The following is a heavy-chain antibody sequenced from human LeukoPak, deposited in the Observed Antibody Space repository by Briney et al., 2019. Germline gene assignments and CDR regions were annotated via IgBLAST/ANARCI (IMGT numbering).Heavy chain of an antibody. CDR3: ARAQHYDFWLHV. J-gene: IGHJ6*04. CDR2: IYYSGST. V-gene: IGHV4-59*01. CDR1: GGSISSYC. Sequence: PSETLSLTCTVSGGSISSYCWSWIRQPPGKGLEWIGYIYYSGSTNYNPSLKSRVTISVDTSKNQFSLKLSSVTAADTAVYYCARAQHYDFWLHVWGKGTTVTVSS. D-gene: IGHD3-3*01.